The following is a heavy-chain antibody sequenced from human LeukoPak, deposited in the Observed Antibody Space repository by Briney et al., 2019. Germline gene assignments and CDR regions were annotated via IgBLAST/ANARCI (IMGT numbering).Heavy chain of an antibody. V-gene: IGHV4-59*01. CDR3: ASYDFWSGYFDY. Sequence: SETLSLTCTVSGDSMNDEYWSWIRQPPGKGLEWIGYIFSGGKTNNDPSLESRVTISVDTSKNQFSLKLSSVTAADTAVYYCASYDFWSGYFDYWGQGTLVTVSS. D-gene: IGHD3-3*01. CDR1: GDSMNDEY. J-gene: IGHJ4*02. CDR2: IFSGGKT.